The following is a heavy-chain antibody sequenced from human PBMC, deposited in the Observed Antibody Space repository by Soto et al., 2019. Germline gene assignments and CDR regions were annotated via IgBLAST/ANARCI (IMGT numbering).Heavy chain of an antibody. D-gene: IGHD4-17*01. Sequence: PSETLSLTCTVSGGSISSGGYYWSWIRQHPGKGLEWIGYIYYSGSTYYNPSLKSRVTISVDTSKNQFSLKLSSVTAADTAVYYCARDQLAGYGGNSGGGYYYGMDVWGQGTTVTVSS. CDR3: ARDQLAGYGGNSGGGYYYGMDV. CDR1: GGSISSGGYY. CDR2: IYYSGST. V-gene: IGHV4-31*03. J-gene: IGHJ6*02.